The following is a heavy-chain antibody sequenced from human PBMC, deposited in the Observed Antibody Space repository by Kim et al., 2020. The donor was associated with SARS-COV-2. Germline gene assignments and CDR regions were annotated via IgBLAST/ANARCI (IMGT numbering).Heavy chain of an antibody. D-gene: IGHD5-12*01. CDR3: AREAHRDGYNYCDY. Sequence: GGSLRLSCAASGFTVSSNYMSWVRQAPGKGLEWVSVIYSGGSTYYADSVKGRFTISRDNSKNTLYLQMNSLRAEDTAVYYCAREAHRDGYNYCDYWGQGTLVTVSS. CDR1: GFTVSSNY. J-gene: IGHJ4*02. V-gene: IGHV3-66*01. CDR2: IYSGGST.